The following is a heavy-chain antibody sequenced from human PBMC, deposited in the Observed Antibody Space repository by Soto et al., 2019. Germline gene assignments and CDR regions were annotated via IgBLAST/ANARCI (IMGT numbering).Heavy chain of an antibody. Sequence: QLQLQESGPGLVKPSETLSLTCTVSGGPISGTAYYWGWIRQPPGKGLEWIGTISSSGSLYYNPSLKSRVAMFVDTSKNQFSLKLTSVTAADTAVFYCARLWWFGVLRDWFDPWGQGTLVTVSS. CDR1: GGPISGTAYY. J-gene: IGHJ5*02. CDR2: ISSSGSL. V-gene: IGHV4-39*01. D-gene: IGHD3-10*01. CDR3: ARLWWFGVLRDWFDP.